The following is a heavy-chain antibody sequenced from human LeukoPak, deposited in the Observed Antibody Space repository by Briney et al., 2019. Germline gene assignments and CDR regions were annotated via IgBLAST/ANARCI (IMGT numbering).Heavy chain of an antibody. CDR3: AKEGGTGTHIWGYYYFDC. V-gene: IGHV3-30*02. J-gene: IGHJ4*02. CDR2: IRYDGSSK. Sequence: GGSPRLSCAASGFTFSSYGMHWVCQAPGKGLEWVAFIRYDGSSKYFADSVKGRFTISRDNSKNSLYLQMNSLRAEDTAVYYCAKEGGTGTHIWGYYYFDCRGQGILVTVAS. D-gene: IGHD3-10*01. CDR1: GFTFSSYG.